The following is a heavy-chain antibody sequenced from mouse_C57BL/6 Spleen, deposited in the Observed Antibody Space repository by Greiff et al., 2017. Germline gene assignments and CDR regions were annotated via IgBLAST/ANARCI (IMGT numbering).Heavy chain of an antibody. CDR2: ISYDGSN. Sequence: EVKLMESGPGLVKPSQSLSLTCSVTGYSITSGYYWNWIRQFPGNKLEWMGYISYDGSNNYIPSLKNRISITRDTSKNQFFLKLNSVTTEDTATYYCAYYYGSSYAMDYWGQGTSVTVSS. D-gene: IGHD1-1*01. CDR3: AYYYGSSYAMDY. V-gene: IGHV3-6*01. CDR1: GYSITSGYY. J-gene: IGHJ4*01.